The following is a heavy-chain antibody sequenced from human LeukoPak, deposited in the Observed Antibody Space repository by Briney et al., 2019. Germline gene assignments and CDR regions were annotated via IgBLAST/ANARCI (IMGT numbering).Heavy chain of an antibody. V-gene: IGHV4-38-2*02. CDR2: IYHSGST. CDR1: GYSISSGYY. D-gene: IGHD3-22*01. Sequence: PSETLSLTCTVSGYSISSGYYWGWIRRPPGKGLEWIGSIYHSGSTYYNPSLKSRVTISVDTSKNQFSLKLSSVTAADTAVYYCARRGDDSSGYYYPVSDAFDIWGQGTMVTVSS. J-gene: IGHJ3*02. CDR3: ARRGDDSSGYYYPVSDAFDI.